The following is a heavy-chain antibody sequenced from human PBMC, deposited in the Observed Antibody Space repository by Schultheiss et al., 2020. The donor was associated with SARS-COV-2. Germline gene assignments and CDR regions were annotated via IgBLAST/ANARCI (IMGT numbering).Heavy chain of an antibody. V-gene: IGHV4-34*01. CDR3: ARGRRGGVNPDFNFYMDV. CDR1: GGSFSGYF. J-gene: IGHJ6*03. CDR2: ITHSGRT. Sequence: SETLSLTCGVYGGSFSGYFYTWIRQPPGKGLEWIGDITHSGRTAYNPSLKGRITISVDMSKNQFSLRLRSLTAADTGVYYCARGRRGGVNPDFNFYMDVWDKGTTVTVSS. D-gene: IGHD3-16*01.